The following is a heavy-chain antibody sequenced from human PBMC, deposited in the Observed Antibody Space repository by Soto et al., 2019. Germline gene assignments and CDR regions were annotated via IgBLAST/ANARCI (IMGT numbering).Heavy chain of an antibody. D-gene: IGHD5-12*01. Sequence: ETLALTGPVSGGSISSSSYYWGWIRQPPGKGLEWIGSIYYSGSTYYNPSLKSRVTISVDTSKNQFYLKLSSVTAADTAVYYCARKPVATRQYYFDYWGQGTLVTVYS. V-gene: IGHV4-39*01. CDR2: IYYSGST. CDR1: GGSISSSSYY. J-gene: IGHJ4*02. CDR3: ARKPVATRQYYFDY.